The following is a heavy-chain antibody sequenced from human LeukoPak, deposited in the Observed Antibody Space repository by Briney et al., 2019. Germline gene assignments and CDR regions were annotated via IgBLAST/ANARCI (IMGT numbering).Heavy chain of an antibody. Sequence: PGGSLRLSCAASGFTFSSSAMSWVRQVPGKGLEWVSGISASGGSTNYADSVRGRFTISRDNSKNTLYVQMNSLRAEDTAVYYCVRYGALPDAFDIWGQGTMVTVSS. J-gene: IGHJ3*02. CDR1: GFTFSSSA. CDR3: VRYGALPDAFDI. V-gene: IGHV3-23*01. D-gene: IGHD2-15*01. CDR2: ISASGGST.